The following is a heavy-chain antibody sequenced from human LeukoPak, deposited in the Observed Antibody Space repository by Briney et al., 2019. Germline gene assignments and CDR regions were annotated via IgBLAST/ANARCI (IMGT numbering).Heavy chain of an antibody. CDR3: ARDNRWYCSSTSCYSWFDP. CDR2: INPNSGGT. Sequence: ASVKVSCKASGYTFTGYYMHWVRQAPGQGLEWMGWINPNSGGTNYAQKLQGRVTMTRDTSISTAYMELSRLRSDDTAVYYCARDNRWYCSSTSCYSWFDPWGQGTLVTVSS. D-gene: IGHD2-2*01. V-gene: IGHV1-2*02. J-gene: IGHJ5*02. CDR1: GYTFTGYY.